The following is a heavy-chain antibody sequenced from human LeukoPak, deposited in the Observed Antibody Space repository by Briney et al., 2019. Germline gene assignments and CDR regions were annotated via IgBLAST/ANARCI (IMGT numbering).Heavy chain of an antibody. J-gene: IGHJ4*02. D-gene: IGHD2-15*01. CDR3: ARDPRYSYFDY. CDR1: GFIFSDHY. CDR2: ISSSGSDK. V-gene: IGHV3-11*05. Sequence: GGSLRLSCEASGFIFSDHYMSWIRQAPGKGLEWVSYISSSGSDKKFADSVKGRFTIYRDNAKKAVYLQMNSLRAEDTAVYYCARDPRYSYFDYWGQGTAVTVSS.